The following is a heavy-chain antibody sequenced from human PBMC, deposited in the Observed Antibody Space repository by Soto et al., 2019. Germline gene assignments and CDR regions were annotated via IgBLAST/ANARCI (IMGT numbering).Heavy chain of an antibody. CDR3: ASTTTYYYDSSGYPFDY. J-gene: IGHJ4*02. CDR1: GGSISSGDYY. V-gene: IGHV4-31*03. Sequence: QVQLQESGPGLVKPSQTLSLTCTVSGGSISSGDYYWSWIRHHPGKGRKWIGYIYYSGSTYYTPSLRSRFTISVDTSKNQFSLKLSSANAADTAVYYCASTTTYYYDSSGYPFDYWGQGTLVTVSS. CDR2: IYYSGST. D-gene: IGHD3-22*01.